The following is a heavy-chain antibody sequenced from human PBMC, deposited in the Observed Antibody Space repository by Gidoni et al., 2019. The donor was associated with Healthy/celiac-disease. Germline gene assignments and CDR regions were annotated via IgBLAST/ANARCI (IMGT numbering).Heavy chain of an antibody. CDR1: GFTFSSYG. J-gene: IGHJ3*02. Sequence: QVQLVESGGGVVQPGRSLRLSCAASGFTFSSYGMHWVRQAPGKGLEWVAVISYDGSNKYYADSVKGRFTISRDNSKNTLYLQMNSLRAEDTAVYYCAKASPYYDFWSGYYEGAFDIWGQGTMVTVSS. CDR3: AKASPYYDFWSGYYEGAFDI. CDR2: ISYDGSNK. V-gene: IGHV3-30*18. D-gene: IGHD3-3*01.